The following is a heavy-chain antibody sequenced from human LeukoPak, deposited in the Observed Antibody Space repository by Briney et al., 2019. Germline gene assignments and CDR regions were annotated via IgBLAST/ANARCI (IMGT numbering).Heavy chain of an antibody. Sequence: SETLPLTCTVSGGSISSGSYYWGWLRQPPGKGLEWIGTIYYSGSTYYDPSLKSRVTISIDTSKNQFSLKLSSVTAADTAVYYCARASKDGYSSGHKWKYWGQGTLVTVSS. CDR2: IYYSGST. V-gene: IGHV4-39*01. CDR3: ARASKDGYSSGHKWKY. CDR1: GGSISSGSYY. J-gene: IGHJ4*02. D-gene: IGHD6-19*01.